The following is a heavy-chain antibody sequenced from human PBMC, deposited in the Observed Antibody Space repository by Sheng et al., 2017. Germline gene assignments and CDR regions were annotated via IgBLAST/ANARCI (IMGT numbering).Heavy chain of an antibody. CDR3: ASGGRHAFDI. V-gene: IGHV3-43D*04. Sequence: EVQLVESGGGVVQPGESLRLSCTASGFTFDDFAMHWVRQAPGKGLEWVSLISWDGGTTHYADSVKGRFTISRDNAKNSLYLQMNSLRAEDTAVYYCASGGRHAFDIWGQGTMVTVSS. D-gene: IGHD1-26*01. J-gene: IGHJ3*02. CDR1: GFTFDDFA. CDR2: ISWDGGTT.